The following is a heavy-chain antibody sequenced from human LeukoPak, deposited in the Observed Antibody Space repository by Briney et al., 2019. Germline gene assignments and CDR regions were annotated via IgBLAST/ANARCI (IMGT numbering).Heavy chain of an antibody. Sequence: GGSLRLSCAASDFSFSNYAMSWVRQAPGKGLEWVSAVSNRGGSTYYADSVKGRFTISRDNSKNTLYLQMNSLRAEDTAVYYCTRDPRRLDYWGQGTLVTVSS. CDR3: TRDPRRLDY. V-gene: IGHV3-23*01. J-gene: IGHJ4*02. CDR2: VSNRGGST. CDR1: DFSFSNYA.